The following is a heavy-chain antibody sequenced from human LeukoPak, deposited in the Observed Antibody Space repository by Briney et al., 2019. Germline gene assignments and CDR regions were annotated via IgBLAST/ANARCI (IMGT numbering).Heavy chain of an antibody. CDR2: ISSSSSYI. CDR1: GFTFSSYS. D-gene: IGHD3-9*01. CDR3: ARELRYFDWLAPGHYYYGMDV. Sequence: GGSLRLSCAASGFTFSSYSMNWVRQAPGKGLEWVSSISSSSSYIYCADSVKGRFTISRDNAKNSLYLQMNSLRAEDTAVYYCARELRYFDWLAPGHYYYGMDVWGQGTTVTVSS. J-gene: IGHJ6*02. V-gene: IGHV3-21*01.